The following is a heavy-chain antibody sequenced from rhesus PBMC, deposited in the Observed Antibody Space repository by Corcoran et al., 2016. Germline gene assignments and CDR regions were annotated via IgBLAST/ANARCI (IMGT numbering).Heavy chain of an antibody. CDR2: IISGGGST. CDR1: GFTFSSYG. D-gene: IGHD3-34*01. V-gene: IGHV3S5*01. J-gene: IGHJ4*01. CDR3: ASLSSNWGDYYVAYFDS. Sequence: EVQLVETGGGLVQPGGSLKLSCAASGFTFSSYGMSWVRQAPGKGLEWVSAIISGGGSTYYTDSVKGRFTISRDNSKNTLSLQMNSLRAEDTAVYYCASLSSNWGDYYVAYFDSWGQGVLVTVSS.